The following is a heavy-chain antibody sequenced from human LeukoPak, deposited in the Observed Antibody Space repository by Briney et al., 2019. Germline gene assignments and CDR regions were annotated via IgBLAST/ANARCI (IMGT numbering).Heavy chain of an antibody. J-gene: IGHJ4*02. CDR1: GGSVTSGGYY. Sequence: SETLSLTCTVSGGSVTSGGYYWIWIRQPPGKGLEYIGYISYSGSTRYNPSLKSRVTISRDTSKNQFSLKVGSVTAADTATYYCARISGTSIRVLDYWGQGTLVTVSS. CDR2: ISYSGST. D-gene: IGHD1-26*01. V-gene: IGHV4-61*08. CDR3: ARISGTSIRVLDY.